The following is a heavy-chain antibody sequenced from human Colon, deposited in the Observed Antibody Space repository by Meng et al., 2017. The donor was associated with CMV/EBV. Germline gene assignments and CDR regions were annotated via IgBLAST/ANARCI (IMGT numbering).Heavy chain of an antibody. CDR2: ISYSGSYI. V-gene: IGHV3-21*01. Sequence: GGSLRLSCTASGFTFSSYSMNWVRQAPGKGLEWVSSISYSGSYIYYADSVKGRFTISRHNAKNSLYLQMNSLRAEDTAVYYCAKDRAMESGYYFDYWGQGTLVTVSS. CDR3: AKDRAMESGYYFDY. CDR1: GFTFSSYS. D-gene: IGHD5-18*01. J-gene: IGHJ4*02.